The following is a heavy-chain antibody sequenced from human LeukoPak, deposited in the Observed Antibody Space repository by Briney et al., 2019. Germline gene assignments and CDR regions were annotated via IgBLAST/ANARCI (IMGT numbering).Heavy chain of an antibody. Sequence: PGGSLRLSCAASGFTFSSDSMNWVRQAPGKGLEWVSSISGSSSYIYYADSVKGRFTISRDNAKNSLYLQMNSLRAEDTAVYYCARESKMGYGINWFDPWGQGTLVTVSS. CDR1: GFTFSSDS. CDR2: ISGSSSYI. V-gene: IGHV3-21*01. J-gene: IGHJ5*02. CDR3: ARESKMGYGINWFDP. D-gene: IGHD2-8*01.